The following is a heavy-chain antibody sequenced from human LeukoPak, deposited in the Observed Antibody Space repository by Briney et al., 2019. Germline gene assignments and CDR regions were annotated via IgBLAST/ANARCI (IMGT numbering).Heavy chain of an antibody. Sequence: GDPLRLSCAVSGFSFRTNAMSWVRRAPARGLESVASIKGNGGTFYADPLKRRLTLSRDDSRNTVYLQLDNLRVEDTAVYYCARASWISNADAVWWGQRAIATVCS. CDR1: GFSFRTNA. D-gene: IGHD3-16*01. CDR3: ARASWISNADAVW. J-gene: IGHJ4*02. V-gene: IGHV3-23*01. CDR2: IKGNGGT.